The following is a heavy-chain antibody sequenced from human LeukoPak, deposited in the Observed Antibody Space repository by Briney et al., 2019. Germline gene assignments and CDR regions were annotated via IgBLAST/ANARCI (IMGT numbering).Heavy chain of an antibody. CDR3: ARLGYSYGYL. J-gene: IGHJ5*02. V-gene: IGHV4-61*05. Sequence: PSETLSLTCTVSGGSISSSSYYWSWIRQPPGKGLEWIGYISNSGNTNYTPSLKSRVTISVDTTVNQFSLRLSSVTAADTAVYYCARLGYSYGYLWGQGTLVTVSS. CDR2: ISNSGNT. D-gene: IGHD5-18*01. CDR1: GGSISSSSYY.